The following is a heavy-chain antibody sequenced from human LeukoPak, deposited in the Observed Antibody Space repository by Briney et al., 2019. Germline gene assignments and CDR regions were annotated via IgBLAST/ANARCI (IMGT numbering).Heavy chain of an antibody. CDR2: IYYSGST. CDR3: ARVPRYNWNPFDY. Sequence: PSETLSLTCTVSGGSISSYYWSWIRQPPGKGLEWIGYIYYSGSTNYNPSLKSRVTISVDTSKNQFSLKLSSVTAADTAVYYCARVPRYNWNPFDYWGQGTLVTVSS. CDR1: GGSISSYY. J-gene: IGHJ4*02. D-gene: IGHD1-1*01. V-gene: IGHV4-59*08.